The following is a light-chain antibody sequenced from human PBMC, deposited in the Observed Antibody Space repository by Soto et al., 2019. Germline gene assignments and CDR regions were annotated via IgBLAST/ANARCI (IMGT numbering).Light chain of an antibody. CDR1: SSDVGGYKY. CDR2: EVY. CDR3: SSYSGTNTVV. J-gene: IGLJ2*01. Sequence: QSALTQPPSASGSPGQSVTISCTGTSSDVGGYKYVCWYQQYPGKDPKLIISEVYKRPSGVPDRFSGSKSGNTASLTVSGLQAEDEADYYCSSYSGTNTVVFGGGTKLTVL. V-gene: IGLV2-8*01.